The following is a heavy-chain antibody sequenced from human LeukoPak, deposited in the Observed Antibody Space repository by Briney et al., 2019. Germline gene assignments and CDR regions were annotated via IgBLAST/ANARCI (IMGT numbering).Heavy chain of an antibody. V-gene: IGHV1-46*01. Sequence: ASVKVSCKASGYTFTSYYMHLVRQAPGQGLEWMGIINPSGGSTSYAQKFQGRVTMTRDTSTSTVYMELSSLRSEDTAVYYCARDWVHPYYYDSSGYNPFDYWGQGTLVTVSS. CDR1: GYTFTSYY. CDR3: ARDWVHPYYYDSSGYNPFDY. CDR2: INPSGGST. D-gene: IGHD3-22*01. J-gene: IGHJ4*02.